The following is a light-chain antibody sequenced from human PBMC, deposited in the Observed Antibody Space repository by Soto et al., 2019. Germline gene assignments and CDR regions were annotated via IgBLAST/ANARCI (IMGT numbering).Light chain of an antibody. CDR1: QGISNY. Sequence: DIQMTQSPSSLSASVGDRVTITCRASQGISNYLAWYQQKPGKVPKLLIYAASTLQSGVPSRLSGSGSGTDFTLTISSLQPDDVATYYCQKYNSAPQTFGQGTKVEIK. J-gene: IGKJ1*01. CDR3: QKYNSAPQT. CDR2: AAS. V-gene: IGKV1-27*01.